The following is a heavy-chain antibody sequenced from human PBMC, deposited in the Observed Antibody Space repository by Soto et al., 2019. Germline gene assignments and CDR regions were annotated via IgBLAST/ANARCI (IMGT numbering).Heavy chain of an antibody. Sequence: QVQLVQSGAEVKKPGASVKVSCKASGYTFTGYYMHWVRQAPGQGLEWMGWINPNSGGTNYAQKFQGWVTMTRDTSISTAYMELSRLRCDDTAVYYCARSRGYDFGYYYYGMDVWGQGTTVTVSS. CDR1: GYTFTGYY. CDR3: ARSRGYDFGYYYYGMDV. J-gene: IGHJ6*02. V-gene: IGHV1-2*04. D-gene: IGHD5-12*01. CDR2: INPNSGGT.